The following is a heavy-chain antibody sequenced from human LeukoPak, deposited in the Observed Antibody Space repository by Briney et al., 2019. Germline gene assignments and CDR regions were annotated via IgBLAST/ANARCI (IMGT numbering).Heavy chain of an antibody. CDR1: GGSISSSNW. Sequence: SGTLSLTCAVSGGSISSSNWWSWVRQPPGKGLEWIGEIYHSGSTNYNPSLKSRVTISVDKSKNQFSLKLSSVTAADTAVYYCARDAPRYQPLGLFDYWGQGTLVTVSS. CDR3: ARDAPRYQPLGLFDY. V-gene: IGHV4-4*02. J-gene: IGHJ4*02. D-gene: IGHD2-2*01. CDR2: IYHSGST.